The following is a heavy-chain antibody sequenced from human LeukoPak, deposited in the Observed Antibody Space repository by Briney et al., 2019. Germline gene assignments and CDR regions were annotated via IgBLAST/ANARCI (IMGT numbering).Heavy chain of an antibody. D-gene: IGHD3-22*01. Sequence: PGGSLRLSCAASGFTFSDYYMSWIRQAPGKGLEWVSYISSSSSYTNYADSVKGRFTISRDNAKNSLYLQMNSLRAEDTAVYYCARVTDYYDSSGYDYWGQGTLVTVSS. CDR3: ARVTDYYDSSGYDY. V-gene: IGHV3-11*06. CDR1: GFTFSDYY. J-gene: IGHJ4*02. CDR2: ISSSSSYT.